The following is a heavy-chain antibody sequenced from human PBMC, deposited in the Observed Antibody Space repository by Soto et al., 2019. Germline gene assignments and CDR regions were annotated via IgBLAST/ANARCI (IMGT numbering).Heavy chain of an antibody. D-gene: IGHD3-22*01. J-gene: IGHJ4*02. CDR3: TAQYYYESSGSFLS. CDR2: IKSRTDGGTT. V-gene: IGHV3-15*01. CDR1: GLTFSNAW. Sequence: EVQLVESGGGLVKPGGSLRLSCAVSGLTFSNAWMTWVRQAPGKGLEWVGRIKSRTDGGTTDFAAPVTGRFTISGDDSKNTLYLQMNSLKTDDTAVYYCTAQYYYESSGSFLSWGQGTLVTVAS.